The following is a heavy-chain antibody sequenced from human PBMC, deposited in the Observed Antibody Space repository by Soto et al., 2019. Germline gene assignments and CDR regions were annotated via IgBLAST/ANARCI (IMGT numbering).Heavy chain of an antibody. CDR1: GGFFTTYY. CDR3: AGGRRITGTGQRTAYYFAY. Sequence: PSETLSLTCAVYGGFFTTYYWSWIRQPPGKGLEWIGEINHSVSTNYSPSLKSRVTISVDTSKTQFSLKLSSVTAADTAVYYCAGGRRITGTGQRTAYYFAYWGQGSLVTVSS. D-gene: IGHD1-20*01. CDR2: INHSVST. J-gene: IGHJ4*02. V-gene: IGHV4-34*01.